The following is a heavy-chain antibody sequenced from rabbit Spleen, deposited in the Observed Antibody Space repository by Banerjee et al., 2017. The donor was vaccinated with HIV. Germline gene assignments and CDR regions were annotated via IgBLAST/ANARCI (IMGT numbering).Heavy chain of an antibody. J-gene: IGHJ6*01. CDR3: ARDTSSSFSSYGMDL. V-gene: IGHV1S40*01. D-gene: IGHD1-1*01. CDR1: GFDFRTYT. CDR2: IYTGDGSA. Sequence: QSLEESGGDLVKPGASLTLTCTASGFDFRTYTMGWVRQAPGKGLEWIGCIYTGDGSAYYASWAQGRFTISKTSSTTVTLQMTSLTAADTATYFCARDTSSSFSSYGMDLWGQGTLVTVS.